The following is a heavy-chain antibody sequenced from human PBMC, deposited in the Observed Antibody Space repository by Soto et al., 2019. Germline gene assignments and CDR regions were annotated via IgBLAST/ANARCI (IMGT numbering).Heavy chain of an antibody. J-gene: IGHJ5*01. V-gene: IGHV3-33*08. Sequence: SMRLSYAACGCLFSAYCLHWVRQAPGKGLEWVAIVWNDGINKYYADSVKGRFTISRDNFKNTVDLQMNSLRVEDTAVYYCARLAYSNFLGGLDSWGQGTLVTVSS. CDR3: ARLAYSNFLGGLDS. CDR2: VWNDGINK. CDR1: GCLFSAYC. D-gene: IGHD1-26*01.